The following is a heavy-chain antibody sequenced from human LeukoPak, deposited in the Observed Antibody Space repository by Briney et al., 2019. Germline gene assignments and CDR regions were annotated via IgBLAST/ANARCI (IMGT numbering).Heavy chain of an antibody. CDR2: ISGSGDNT. D-gene: IGHD1-26*01. V-gene: IGHV3-23*01. CDR3: TKDQWDY. Sequence: PGGSLRLSCAASGFTFSIYAMSWVRQAPGKGPEWVSAISGSGDNTYYADSVKGRFTISRDNSKNTLYLQMNSLRVEDTALYYCTKDQWDYWGQGTLVTVSS. J-gene: IGHJ4*02. CDR1: GFTFSIYA.